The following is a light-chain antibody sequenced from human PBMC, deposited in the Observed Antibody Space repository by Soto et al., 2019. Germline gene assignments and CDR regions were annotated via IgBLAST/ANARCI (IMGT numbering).Light chain of an antibody. Sequence: EIVLTQSPGTLSLSPGERATLSCRASQSVSSSYLAWYQQKPGQAPRPLIYGASSRAIGIPARFSGSGSGTDFTLTISRREPEDFAVYYCQQYGSSPWTVGQGTKVEIK. V-gene: IGKV3-20*01. CDR3: QQYGSSPWT. J-gene: IGKJ1*01. CDR1: QSVSSSY. CDR2: GAS.